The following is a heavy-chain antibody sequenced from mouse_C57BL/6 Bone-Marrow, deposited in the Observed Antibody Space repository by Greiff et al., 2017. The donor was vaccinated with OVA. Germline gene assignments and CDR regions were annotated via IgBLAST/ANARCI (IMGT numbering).Heavy chain of an antibody. CDR1: GYTFTDYY. J-gene: IGHJ1*03. CDR2: INPYNGGT. V-gene: IGHV1-19*01. CDR3: ARWLLPWYFDV. D-gene: IGHD2-3*01. Sequence: VQLQQSGPVLVKPGASVKMSCKASGYTFTDYYMNWVKQSHGKSLEWIGVINPYNGGTSYNQKFKGKATLTVDKSSSTAYMELNSLTSEDSAVDYCARWLLPWYFDVWGTGTTVTVSS.